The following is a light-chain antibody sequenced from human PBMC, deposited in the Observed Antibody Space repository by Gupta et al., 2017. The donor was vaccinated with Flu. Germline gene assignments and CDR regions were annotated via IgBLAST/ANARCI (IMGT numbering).Light chain of an antibody. CDR1: QSVGDW. Sequence: DAQMTQSPSTWSASVGDRVTITCRASQSVGDWLAWYHQKPGKAPKLLIHKASTPDSGVPSRFSGSASGTDFTLTIRSLQPEDFGSYFCQQHNSYPHTFGRGTTVEI. J-gene: IGKJ4*01. CDR2: KAS. CDR3: QQHNSYPHT. V-gene: IGKV1-5*03.